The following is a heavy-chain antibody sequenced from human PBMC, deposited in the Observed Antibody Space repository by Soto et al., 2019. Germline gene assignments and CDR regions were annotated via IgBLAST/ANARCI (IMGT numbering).Heavy chain of an antibody. CDR3: ATNLEDCGGDCYSAFDC. V-gene: IGHV5-51*01. J-gene: IGHJ4*02. CDR1: GYSFTSYW. D-gene: IGHD2-21*01. Sequence: PGESLKISCTGSGYSFTSYWIGWVRQLPGKGLEWMGIIYPGDSDTRYSPSFQGQVTISADKSISNAYLQWSSLKASDTAMYYCATNLEDCGGDCYSAFDCWGEGNLVTVSS. CDR2: IYPGDSDT.